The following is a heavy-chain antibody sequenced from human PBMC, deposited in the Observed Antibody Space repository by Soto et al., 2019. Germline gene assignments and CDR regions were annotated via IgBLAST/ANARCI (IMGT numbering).Heavy chain of an antibody. CDR2: ISAYNGNT. Sequence: QVQLVQSGAEVKKPGASVKVSCKASGYTFTSYGISWVRQAPGQGLEWMGWISAYNGNTNYAQKLQGRVTMTTDTSTSTAYMELRSLRSDDTAVDYCARDYYDILTGYYKSYYYDGMDVWGQGTTVTVSS. V-gene: IGHV1-18*01. CDR3: ARDYYDILTGYYKSYYYDGMDV. J-gene: IGHJ6*02. CDR1: GYTFTSYG. D-gene: IGHD3-9*01.